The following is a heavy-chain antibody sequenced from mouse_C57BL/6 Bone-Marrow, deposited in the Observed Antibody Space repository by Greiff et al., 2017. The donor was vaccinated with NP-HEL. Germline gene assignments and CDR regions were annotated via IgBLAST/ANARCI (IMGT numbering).Heavy chain of an antibody. CDR1: GYTFTSYW. Sequence: QVHVKQSGAELAKPGASVKLSCKASGYTFTSYWMHWVKQRPGQGLEWIGYINPSSGYTKYNQKFKDKATLTADKSSSTAYMQLSSLTYEDSAVYYCARNLLSSYWYFDVWGTGTTVTVSS. CDR2: INPSSGYT. V-gene: IGHV1-7*01. CDR3: ARNLLSSYWYFDV. J-gene: IGHJ1*03. D-gene: IGHD6-2*01.